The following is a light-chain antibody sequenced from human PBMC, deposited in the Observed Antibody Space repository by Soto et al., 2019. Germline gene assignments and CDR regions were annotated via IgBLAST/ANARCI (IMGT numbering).Light chain of an antibody. Sequence: DIQMTQSPSSLSASVGDRVTITCRASQGISNYLAWYQQKPGKVPKLLIYAASTLQSAVPSRFSGSGSGTDFTLTISSLQPEDVATYYCQKYNSALTFGGGTKVEIK. CDR3: QKYNSALT. CDR1: QGISNY. J-gene: IGKJ4*01. CDR2: AAS. V-gene: IGKV1-27*01.